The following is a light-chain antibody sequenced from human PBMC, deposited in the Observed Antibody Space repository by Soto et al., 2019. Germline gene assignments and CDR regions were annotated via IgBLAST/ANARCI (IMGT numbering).Light chain of an antibody. CDR3: QQYGSSRIT. V-gene: IGKV3-20*01. CDR2: GAS. J-gene: IGKJ5*01. CDR1: QSVGTN. Sequence: EIVLTQSPGTPSLSPGERATLSCRASQSVGTNLAWYQQRPGQAPRLLVYGASTRASGIPPRFSGSGSGTDFTLTISRLEPEDFAVYYCQQYGSSRITFGQGTRLEIK.